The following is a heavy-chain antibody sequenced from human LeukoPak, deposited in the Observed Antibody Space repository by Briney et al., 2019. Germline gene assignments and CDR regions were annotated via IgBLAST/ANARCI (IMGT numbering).Heavy chain of an antibody. CDR2: FDPEDGET. CDR1: GYTFTGYY. D-gene: IGHD3-22*01. V-gene: IGHV1-24*01. CDR3: ATGLYYYDSSGYRFDY. Sequence: APVKVSCKASGYTFTGYYMHWVRQAPGQGLEWMGGFDPEDGETIYAQKFQGRVTMTEDTSTDTAYMELSSLRSEDTAVYYCATGLYYYDSSGYRFDYWGQGTLVTVSS. J-gene: IGHJ4*02.